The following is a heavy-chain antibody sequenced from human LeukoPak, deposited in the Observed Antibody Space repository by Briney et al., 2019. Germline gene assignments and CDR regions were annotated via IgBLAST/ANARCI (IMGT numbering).Heavy chain of an antibody. CDR2: ISWNSGSI. CDR1: GFTFDDYA. J-gene: IGHJ6*03. D-gene: IGHD3-16*01. V-gene: IGHV3-9*01. CDR3: AKEGDQFRGYLDA. Sequence: GRSLRLSCAASGFTFDDYAMHWVRQAPGKGLEWVSGISWNSGSIGYADSVKGRFTISRDNAKNSLYLQMNSLRDDDTAVYYCAKEGDQFRGYLDAWGKGTTVTVSS.